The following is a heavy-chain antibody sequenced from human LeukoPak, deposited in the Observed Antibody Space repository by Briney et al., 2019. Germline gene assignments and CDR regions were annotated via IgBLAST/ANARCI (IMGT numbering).Heavy chain of an antibody. CDR3: ARRDYYDSSTPFDY. D-gene: IGHD3-22*01. CDR2: ISAYNCNA. CDR1: GYTFTSYG. J-gene: IGHJ4*02. V-gene: IGHV1-18*01. Sequence: ASVKVSCKASGYTFTSYGISWVRQAPGQGLEWMGWISAYNCNANYAQKLQGRVTMTTDTSTSTAYMELRSLRSDDTAVYYCARRDYYDSSTPFDYWGQGTLVTVSS.